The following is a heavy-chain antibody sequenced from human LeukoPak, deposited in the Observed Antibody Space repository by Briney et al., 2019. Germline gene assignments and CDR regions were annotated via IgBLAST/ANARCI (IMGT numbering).Heavy chain of an antibody. D-gene: IGHD3-22*01. J-gene: IGHJ4*02. V-gene: IGHV3-43D*03. Sequence: GGSLRLSCAASGFTFDDYAMHWVRQAPGKGLEWVSLISWDGGSTYYADSVKGRFTISRDNSKNSLYLQMNSLRAEDTALYYCATVTYYYDSSGYYYFDYWGQGTLVTVSS. CDR3: ATVTYYYDSSGYYYFDY. CDR2: ISWDGGST. CDR1: GFTFDDYA.